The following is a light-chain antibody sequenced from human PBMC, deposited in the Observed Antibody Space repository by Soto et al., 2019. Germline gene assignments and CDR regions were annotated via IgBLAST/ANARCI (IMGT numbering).Light chain of an antibody. CDR2: EVS. CDR3: TSYAGNNNYV. CDR1: SSDVGGYYY. V-gene: IGLV2-8*01. J-gene: IGLJ1*01. Sequence: QSVLTQPPSASGSPGQSVTISCTGTSSDVGGYYYVSWYQHHPGKAPKLMIYEVSKRPSGVPDRFSGYKSSNTASLTVSGLQAADEADYYCTSYAGNNNYVFGTGTKVTVL.